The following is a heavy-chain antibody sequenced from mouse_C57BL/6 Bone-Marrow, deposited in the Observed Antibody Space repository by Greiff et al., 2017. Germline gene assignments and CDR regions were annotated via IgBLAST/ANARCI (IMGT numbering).Heavy chain of an antibody. CDR1: GYTFTSYW. V-gene: IGHV1-69*01. J-gene: IGHJ4*01. Sequence: QVHVKQPGAELVMPGASVKLSCKASGYTFTSYWMHWVKQRPGQGLEWIGEIDPSDSYTNYNQKFKGKSTLTVDKYSSTAYMQLSSLTSEDSAVYYCARVYYYGRGTYAMDYWGQGTSVTVSS. D-gene: IGHD1-1*01. CDR2: IDPSDSYT. CDR3: ARVYYYGRGTYAMDY.